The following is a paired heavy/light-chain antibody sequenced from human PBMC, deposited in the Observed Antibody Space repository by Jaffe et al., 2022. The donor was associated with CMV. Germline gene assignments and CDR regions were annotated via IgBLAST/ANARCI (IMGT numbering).Light chain of an antibody. CDR3: SSYTRSTIYV. Sequence: QSALTQPASVSGSLGQSITISCTGTSSDVGGYDFVSWYQQHPGKAPKLVIYDVSHRPSGVSDRFSGSRSGNTASLTISGLQAEDEADYYCSSYTRSTIYVFGTGTKVTVL. V-gene: IGLV2-14*03. J-gene: IGLJ1*01. CDR2: DVS. CDR1: SSDVGGYDF.
Heavy chain of an antibody. CDR2: IYPADSDT. J-gene: IGHJ4*02. V-gene: IGHV5-51*01. CDR3: ARGITGTWDH. D-gene: IGHD1-7*01. Sequence: EVQLLQSGAEVKEAGESLKISCKASGYSFPPYWIGWVRQMPGKGLEWMAFIYPADSDTKYSPSFQGQVTISVDKSISTAYLQWTSLKASDTAIYFCARGITGTWDHWGQGTLVTVSS. CDR1: GYSFPPYW.